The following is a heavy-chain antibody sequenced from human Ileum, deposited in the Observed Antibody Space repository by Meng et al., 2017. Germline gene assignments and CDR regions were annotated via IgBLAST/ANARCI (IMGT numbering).Heavy chain of an antibody. CDR2: IIAGSGST. Sequence: QVQIGQSGAGGKEPGASVRISCNTCTSRAIQWARQAAGQRLEWMGWIIAGSGSTRYSQKFQGRITITRDTSANIAYMDLSSLRFEDTAVYYCVREDSSGYWAYWGQGTLVTVSS. CDR3: VREDSSGYWAY. V-gene: IGHV1-3*01. CDR1: TCTSRA. D-gene: IGHD3-22*01. J-gene: IGHJ4*02.